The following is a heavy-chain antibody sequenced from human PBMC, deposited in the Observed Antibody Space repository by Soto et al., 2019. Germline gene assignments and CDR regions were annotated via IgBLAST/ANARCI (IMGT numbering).Heavy chain of an antibody. J-gene: IGHJ6*03. CDR2: INHSGST. CDR3: ARARFKTVNCSGGSCYVGGRGRRVPYYMDV. Sequence: SETLSLTCAVYGGSFSGYYWSWIRQPPGKGLEWIGEINHSGSTNYDPSLKSRVTISVDTSKNQFSLKLSSVTAADTAVYYCARARFKTVNCSGGSCYVGGRGRRVPYYMDVWGKGTTVTVSS. V-gene: IGHV4-34*01. D-gene: IGHD2-15*01. CDR1: GGSFSGYY.